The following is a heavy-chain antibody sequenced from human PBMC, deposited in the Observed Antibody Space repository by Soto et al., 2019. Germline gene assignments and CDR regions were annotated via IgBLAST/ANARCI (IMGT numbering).Heavy chain of an antibody. Sequence: QVQLQESGPGLVKPSQTLSLTCTVSGGSISSGGYYWSWIRQHPGKGLEWIGYIYYSGSTYYNPSLKSRVPISVDTSKNQFSLKLSSVTAADTAVYYCARSSYGDYVFNWYFDLWGRGTLVTVSS. V-gene: IGHV4-31*03. CDR3: ARSSYGDYVFNWYFDL. D-gene: IGHD4-17*01. CDR1: GGSISSGGYY. J-gene: IGHJ2*01. CDR2: IYYSGST.